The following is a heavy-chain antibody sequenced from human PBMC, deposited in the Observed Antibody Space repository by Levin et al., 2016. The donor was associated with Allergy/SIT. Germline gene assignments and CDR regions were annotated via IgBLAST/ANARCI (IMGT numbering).Heavy chain of an antibody. V-gene: IGHV3-33*01. CDR3: ARDRGVAARDYYVLRYGR. CDR2: IWYDGSNK. J-gene: IGHJ6*02. D-gene: IGHD2-15*01. CDR1: GFTFSSYG. Sequence: GESLKISCAASGFTFSSYGMHWVRQAPGKGLEWVAVIWYDGSNKYYADSVKGRFTISRDNSKNTLYLQMNSLRAEDTAVYYCARDRGVAARDYYVLRYGRLGPRDHGHRLL.